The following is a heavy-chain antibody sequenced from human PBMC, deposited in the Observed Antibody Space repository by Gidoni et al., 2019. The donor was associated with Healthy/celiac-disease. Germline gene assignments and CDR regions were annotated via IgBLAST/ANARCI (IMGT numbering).Heavy chain of an antibody. Sequence: EVQLVESGGGLVQPGRSLRLSCAASGFTFDDYAMHWVRQAPGKGLEWVSGISWNSGSIGYADSVKGRFTISRDNAKNSLYLQMNSLRAEDTALYYCAKDSIAYYYGMDVWGQGTTVTVSS. V-gene: IGHV3-9*01. D-gene: IGHD6-13*01. CDR3: AKDSIAYYYGMDV. CDR1: GFTFDDYA. CDR2: ISWNSGSI. J-gene: IGHJ6*02.